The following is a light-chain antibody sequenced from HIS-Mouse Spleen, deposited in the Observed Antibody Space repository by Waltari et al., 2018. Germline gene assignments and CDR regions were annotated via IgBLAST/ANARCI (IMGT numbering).Light chain of an antibody. CDR3: QQYYSYPPT. J-gene: IGKJ4*01. CDR1: QGTSSY. CDR2: AAS. Sequence: AIRITQSPSSLSASLGDRFTIPCRARQGTSSYLAWYQQKPGNAPKRLNYAASTLQSGVPARFSGSGSGTDFTLTISCLQSEDFATYYCQQYYSYPPTFGGGTKVEIK. V-gene: IGKV1-8*01.